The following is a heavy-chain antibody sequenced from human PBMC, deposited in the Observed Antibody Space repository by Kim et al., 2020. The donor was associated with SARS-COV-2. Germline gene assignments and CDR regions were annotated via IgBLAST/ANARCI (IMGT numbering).Heavy chain of an antibody. V-gene: IGHV4-39*01. CDR2: IYYSGST. Sequence: SETLSLTCTVSGGSISSSSYYWGWIRQPPGKGLEGIGSIYYSGSTYYNPSLKSRVTISVDTSKNQFSLKLSSVTAADTAVYYCARNPSITMIVIAWYFD. J-gene: IGHJ2*01. CDR3: ARNPSITMIVIAWYFD. D-gene: IGHD3-22*01. CDR1: GGSISSSSYY.